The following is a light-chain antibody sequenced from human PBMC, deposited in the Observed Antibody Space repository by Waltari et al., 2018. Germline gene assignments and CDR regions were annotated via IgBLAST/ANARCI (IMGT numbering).Light chain of an antibody. CDR2: DAS. CDR3: HQRSARDT. J-gene: IGKJ5*01. CDR1: ENVATH. V-gene: IGKV3-11*01. Sequence: DILFTQSPAPLSLSPGERSNLYCRASENVATHLAWYQQKPGKAPRLLIYDASTRATGIPARFSGSGSGTDFSLTISTLEPEDFAIYYCHQRSARDTFGQGIRLEIK.